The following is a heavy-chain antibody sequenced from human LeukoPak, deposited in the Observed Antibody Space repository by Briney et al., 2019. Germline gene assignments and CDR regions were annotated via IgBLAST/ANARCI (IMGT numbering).Heavy chain of an antibody. J-gene: IGHJ4*02. Sequence: SGGSLRLSCAASGFTLDDYAMHWVRQAPGKGLEWVSGISWNSVNIGYADSVKGRFTISRDNAKNSLYLQMNSLRAEDMALYYCAKGTMMVVAVGDYFDYWGQGTLVTVSS. V-gene: IGHV3-9*03. CDR3: AKGTMMVVAVGDYFDY. D-gene: IGHD3-22*01. CDR1: GFTLDDYA. CDR2: ISWNSVNI.